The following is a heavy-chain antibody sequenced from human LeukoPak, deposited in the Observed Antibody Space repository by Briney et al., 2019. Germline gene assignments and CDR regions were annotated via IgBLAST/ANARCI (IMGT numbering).Heavy chain of an antibody. CDR2: ISAYNGNT. J-gene: IGHJ3*02. CDR3: ARQKYCSSTSCHNLASAQNDAFDI. CDR1: GYTFTSYG. Sequence: GASVKVSCKASGYTFTSYGISWVRQAPGQGLEWMGWISAYNGNTNYAQKLQGRVTMTTDTSTSTAYMELRSLRSDDTAVYYCARQKYCSSTSCHNLASAQNDAFDIWGQGTMVTVSS. D-gene: IGHD2-2*01. V-gene: IGHV1-18*01.